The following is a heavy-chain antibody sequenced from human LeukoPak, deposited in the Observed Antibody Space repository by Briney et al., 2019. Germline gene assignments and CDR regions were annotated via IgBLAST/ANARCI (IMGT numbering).Heavy chain of an antibody. CDR3: ARVPRSWYYWKWVSSDAFDI. D-gene: IGHD6-13*01. CDR1: GGSISSSHYY. Sequence: SETLSLTCTVSGGSISSSHYYWGWIRQPPGKGLEWIGRIYTSGSTNYNPSLKSRVTISVDTSKNQFSLKLSSVTAADTAVYYCARVPRSWYYWKWVSSDAFDIWGQGTMVTVSS. CDR2: IYTSGST. J-gene: IGHJ3*02. V-gene: IGHV4-39*07.